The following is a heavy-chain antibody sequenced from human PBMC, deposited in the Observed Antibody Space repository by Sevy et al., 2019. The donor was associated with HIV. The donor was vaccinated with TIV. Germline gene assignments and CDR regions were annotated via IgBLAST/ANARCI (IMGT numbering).Heavy chain of an antibody. CDR3: VRAIQSEGSF. V-gene: IGHV3-7*04. CDR1: GFTFSSYS. D-gene: IGHD2-2*02. CDR2: IKEDDTVK. Sequence: GGSLRLSCAASGFTFSSYSMNWVRQAPGKPLEWVANIKEDDTVKYYVDSVQGRFTIFRDNGRNLVYLVMNNLRVEDTALYYCVRAIQSEGSFWGQGTLVTVSS. J-gene: IGHJ4*02.